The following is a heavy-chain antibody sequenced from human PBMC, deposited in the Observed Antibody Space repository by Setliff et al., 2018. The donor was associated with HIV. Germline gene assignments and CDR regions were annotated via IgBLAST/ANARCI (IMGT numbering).Heavy chain of an antibody. CDR1: RSTFNSHT. V-gene: IGHV1-69*02. Sequence: ASVKASCKASRSTFNSHTINWVRQDPGQGLDWMGRIIPILGVANYAQRFQGKVTITTDKSTSTAYMELTSLRFDDTAMYYCVRGVQSPPHYSYYYMDVWGEGTMVTVSS. D-gene: IGHD3-10*01. CDR2: IIPILGVA. CDR3: VRGVQSPPHYSYYYMDV. J-gene: IGHJ6*03.